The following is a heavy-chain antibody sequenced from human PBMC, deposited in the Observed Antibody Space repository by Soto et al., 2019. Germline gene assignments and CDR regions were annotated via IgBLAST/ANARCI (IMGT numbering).Heavy chain of an antibody. D-gene: IGHD6-19*01. CDR2: IIISGGST. V-gene: IGHV3-23*01. J-gene: IGHJ4*02. CDR3: AKDKMEQWLVGGYFDF. CDR1: GFTFSSYA. Sequence: GGSLRLSCAASGFTFSSYAMSWVRQAPGKGLELVSAIIISGGSTYYADSVRGRFTISRDNSKNTLYLQMNSLRAEDTAVYYCAKDKMEQWLVGGYFDFWGRGTLVTVSS.